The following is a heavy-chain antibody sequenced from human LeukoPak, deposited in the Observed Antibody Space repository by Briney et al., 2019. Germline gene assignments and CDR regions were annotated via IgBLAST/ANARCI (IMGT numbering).Heavy chain of an antibody. CDR3: ARATYYYDSSGYYEPLNWFDP. CDR1: GGTFSSYA. CDR2: IIPIFGTA. J-gene: IGHJ5*02. Sequence: SVNVSCKASGGTFSSYAISWVRQAPGQGLEWMGGIIPIFGTANYAQKFQGRVTITADESTSTAYMELSSLRSEDTAVYYCARATYYYDSSGYYEPLNWFDPWGQGTLVTVSS. V-gene: IGHV1-69*13. D-gene: IGHD3-22*01.